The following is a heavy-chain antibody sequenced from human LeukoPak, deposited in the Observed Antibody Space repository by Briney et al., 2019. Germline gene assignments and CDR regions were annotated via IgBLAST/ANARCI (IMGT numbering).Heavy chain of an antibody. D-gene: IGHD4-11*01. Sequence: PGGSLRLSCAASAFTFRSYAMYWVRQAPGRGLEWVSVISYDGSSKYSADSVKGRFTISRDNSKSTLFLQMNSLRADDTAVYYCVRDREAYSNPMKDGAFDIWGQGTMVTVSS. CDR2: ISYDGSSK. J-gene: IGHJ3*02. CDR3: VRDREAYSNPMKDGAFDI. V-gene: IGHV3-30*04. CDR1: AFTFRSYA.